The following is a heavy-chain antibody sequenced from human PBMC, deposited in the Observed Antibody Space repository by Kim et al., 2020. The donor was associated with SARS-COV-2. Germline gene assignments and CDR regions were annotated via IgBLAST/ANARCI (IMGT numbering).Heavy chain of an antibody. V-gene: IGHV4-34*01. D-gene: IGHD2-2*01. Sequence: KSRVTISVDTSKNQFSLKLSSVAAADTAVYYCARGREVPAAQYYYYYMDVWGKGTTVTVSS. J-gene: IGHJ6*03. CDR3: ARGREVPAAQYYYYYMDV.